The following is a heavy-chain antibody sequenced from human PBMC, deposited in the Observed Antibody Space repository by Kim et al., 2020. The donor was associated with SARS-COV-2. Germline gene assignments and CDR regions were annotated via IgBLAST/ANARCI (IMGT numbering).Heavy chain of an antibody. Sequence: SQSLSLTCAISGDSVSSNSAAWNWIRQSPSRGLEWLGRTYYRSKWYNDYAVSVKSRITINPDTSKNQFSLQLNSVTPEDTAVYYCAKGTIDIVVVPAAISGYYYYGMDVWGQGTTVTVSS. CDR2: TYYRSKWYN. V-gene: IGHV6-1*01. J-gene: IGHJ6*02. CDR3: AKGTIDIVVVPAAISGYYYYGMDV. D-gene: IGHD2-2*02. CDR1: GDSVSSNSAA.